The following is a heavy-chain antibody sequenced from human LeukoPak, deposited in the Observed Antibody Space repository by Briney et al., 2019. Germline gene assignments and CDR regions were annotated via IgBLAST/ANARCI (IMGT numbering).Heavy chain of an antibody. CDR2: IKEDGSDK. V-gene: IGHV3-7*04. J-gene: IGHJ4*02. CDR1: GFSFSSFC. Sequence: GGSLTLSCAASGFSFSSFCMSWVRQAPGKGLEWVASIKEDGSDKYYVESVKGRFTISRENARNSLYLQMNSLRAEDTAVYYCARVLWFGGIYYFDYWGQGTLVTVSS. D-gene: IGHD3-10*01. CDR3: ARVLWFGGIYYFDY.